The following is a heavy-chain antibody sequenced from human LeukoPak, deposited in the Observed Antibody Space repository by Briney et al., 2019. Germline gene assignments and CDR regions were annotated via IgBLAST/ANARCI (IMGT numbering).Heavy chain of an antibody. CDR2: IHPSGRL. D-gene: IGHD3-22*01. CDR3: SRGLDSRKLGY. Sequence: SETLSLTCTVSGASISSGDQYWKCIRQSPGKGLEWIGSIHPSGRLYNNPSLERRVTISIDTSKNQFSLNLNSVTAADTAVYFCSRGLDSRKLGYWGQGTLVTVSS. CDR1: GASISSGDQY. V-gene: IGHV4-31*03. J-gene: IGHJ4*02.